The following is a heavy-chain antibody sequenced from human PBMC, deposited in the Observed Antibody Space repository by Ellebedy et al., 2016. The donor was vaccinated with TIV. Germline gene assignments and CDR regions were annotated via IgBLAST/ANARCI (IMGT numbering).Heavy chain of an antibody. CDR3: ARLRSYDFWSGYPHYYYYMDV. CDR1: GGSISSSSYY. J-gene: IGHJ6*03. CDR2: IYYSGST. D-gene: IGHD3-3*01. V-gene: IGHV4-39*01. Sequence: SETLSLXCTVSGGSISSSSYYWGWIRQPPGKGLEWIGSIYYSGSTYYNPSLKSRVTISVDTSKNQFSLKLSSVTAADTAVYYCARLRSYDFWSGYPHYYYYMDVWGKGTTVTVSS.